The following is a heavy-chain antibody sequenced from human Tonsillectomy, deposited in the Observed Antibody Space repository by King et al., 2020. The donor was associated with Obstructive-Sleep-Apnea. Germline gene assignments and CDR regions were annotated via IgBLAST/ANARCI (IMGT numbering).Heavy chain of an antibody. CDR2: IYYSGST. Sequence: VQLQESGPGLVKPSETLSLTCTVPGGSISSSSYYWGWIRQPPGKGLEWIGGIYYSGSTYYNPSLKSRVTISVDTSKNQFSLKLSSVTAADTAGDYCAGVLLGLAVATDWFDPWGQGTLVTVSS. J-gene: IGHJ5*02. D-gene: IGHD6-19*01. CDR3: AGVLLGLAVATDWFDP. CDR1: GGSISSSSYY. V-gene: IGHV4-39*07.